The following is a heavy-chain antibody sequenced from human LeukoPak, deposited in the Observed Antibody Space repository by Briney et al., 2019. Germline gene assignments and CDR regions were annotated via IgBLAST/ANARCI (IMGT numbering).Heavy chain of an antibody. J-gene: IGHJ4*02. CDR1: GFTFSDYY. CDR2: ISSSSSYT. D-gene: IGHD3-10*01. Sequence: PGGSLRLSCAASGFTFSDYYMSWIRQAPGKGLEWVSYISSSSSYTNYADSVKGRFTISRDNAKNSLYLQMNSLRAEDTAVYYCARGSRVWFGELLFDYWGQGTQVTVSS. CDR3: ARGSRVWFGELLFDY. V-gene: IGHV3-11*06.